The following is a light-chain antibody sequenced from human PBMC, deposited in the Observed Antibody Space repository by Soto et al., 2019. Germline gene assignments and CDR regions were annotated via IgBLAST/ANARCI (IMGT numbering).Light chain of an antibody. V-gene: IGLV2-14*01. CDR1: SSDVGGYKY. Sequence: QSVLTQPASVSGSPGQSITISCTGSSSDVGGYKYVSWYQHHPGKVPKLIIFEVSNRPSGVSNRFSGSKSGNTASLTISGLQAEDEADYYCASYTSSITVFGGGTKVTVL. CDR3: ASYTSSITV. J-gene: IGLJ2*01. CDR2: EVS.